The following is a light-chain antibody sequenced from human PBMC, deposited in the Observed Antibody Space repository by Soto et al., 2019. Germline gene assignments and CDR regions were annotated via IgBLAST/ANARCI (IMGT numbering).Light chain of an antibody. Sequence: EIQMTQSPSTLSASVGDRVTITCRASQSISSWLAWYQQKPGKAPNLLIYDASSLESGVPSRFSGSGSGTEFTLTISSLQPDDFATYYCQQYNSYPWTFGQGTKVEIK. CDR2: DAS. J-gene: IGKJ1*01. CDR1: QSISSW. CDR3: QQYNSYPWT. V-gene: IGKV1-5*01.